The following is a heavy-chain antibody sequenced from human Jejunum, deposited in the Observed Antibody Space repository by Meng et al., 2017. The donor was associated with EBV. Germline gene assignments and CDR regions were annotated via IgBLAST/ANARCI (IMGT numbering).Heavy chain of an antibody. CDR1: GDSISSSNW. V-gene: IGHV4-4*02. J-gene: IGHJ4*02. CDR2: IYHSGST. Sequence: RLQGAGPGLVKPSGTLSLTCAVSGDSISSSNWWSWVRQPPGKGLEWIGEIYHSGSTNYNPSLKSRVTISVDKSKNQFSLKLSSVTAADTAVYYCARYGSGYFPALWYWGQGTLVTVSS. D-gene: IGHD3-3*01. CDR3: ARYGSGYFPALWY.